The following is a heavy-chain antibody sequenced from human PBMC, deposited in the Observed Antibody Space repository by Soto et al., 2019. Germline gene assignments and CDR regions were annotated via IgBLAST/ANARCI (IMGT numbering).Heavy chain of an antibody. CDR1: GGSIGSYH. Sequence: SETLSLTCTVSGGSIGSYHWSWVRQPPGKGLEWIASVYYTGTTNYNPSLGSRVTISIDAPGNRFSMEITSVTAADTAIYYCARDTVLTGMFDFWGQGTLVTVSS. V-gene: IGHV4-59*01. D-gene: IGHD4-17*01. CDR3: ARDTVLTGMFDF. J-gene: IGHJ4*02. CDR2: VYYTGTT.